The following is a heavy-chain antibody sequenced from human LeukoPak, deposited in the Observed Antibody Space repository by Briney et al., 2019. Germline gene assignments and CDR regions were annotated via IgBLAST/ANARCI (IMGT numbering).Heavy chain of an antibody. CDR1: GFTFSSYA. CDR3: AKDGHIVVVTAILGVAFDI. D-gene: IGHD2-21*02. J-gene: IGHJ3*02. Sequence: GGSLRLSCAASGFTFSSYAMSWVRQAPGKGLEWVSAISGSGGSTYYADSVKGRFTISRDNSKNTLYLQMNSLRAEDTAVYYCAKDGHIVVVTAILGVAFDIWGQGTMVTVSS. CDR2: ISGSGGST. V-gene: IGHV3-23*01.